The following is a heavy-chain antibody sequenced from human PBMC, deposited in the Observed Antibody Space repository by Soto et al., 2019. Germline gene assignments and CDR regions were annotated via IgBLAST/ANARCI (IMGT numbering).Heavy chain of an antibody. Sequence: PSETLSLTCTVSGGSISSGGYYWSWIRQHPGKGLEWIGYIYYSGSTYYNPSLKSRVTISVDTSKNQFSLKLSSVTAADTAVYYCARAYYYDSSGYYQRPYYFDYWGQGTLVTVSS. CDR1: GGSISSGGYY. CDR2: IYYSGST. CDR3: ARAYYYDSSGYYQRPYYFDY. D-gene: IGHD3-22*01. J-gene: IGHJ4*02. V-gene: IGHV4-31*03.